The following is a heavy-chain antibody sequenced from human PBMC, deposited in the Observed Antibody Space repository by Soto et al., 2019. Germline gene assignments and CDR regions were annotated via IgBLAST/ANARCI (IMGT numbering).Heavy chain of an antibody. D-gene: IGHD3-22*01. J-gene: IGHJ4*02. CDR3: ARGDGDRYDGNGYLGRH. Sequence: EVQLVESGGGLVQPGESLTLSCAASGFPFSSYWMHWVRQAPGKGLVWVSRIKSDGSGTYYADSVQDRFTISRDNAWNXXYLQMNGMRVEDTAVYFCARGDGDRYDGNGYLGRHWGQGTLVTVSS. CDR1: GFPFSSYW. CDR2: IKSDGSGT. V-gene: IGHV3-74*01.